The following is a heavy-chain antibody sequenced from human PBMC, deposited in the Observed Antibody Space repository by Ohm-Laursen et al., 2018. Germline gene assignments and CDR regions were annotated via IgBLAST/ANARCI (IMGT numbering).Heavy chain of an antibody. CDR2: VHSSGSS. J-gene: IGHJ4*02. CDR1: GGSISSYY. D-gene: IGHD3-16*01. CDR3: ARGYDALTKYYFDL. V-gene: IGHV4-59*12. Sequence: SDTLSLTCTVSGGSISSYYWSWIRQSPGKGLEWIGEVHSSGSSNYHPSLRRPVTVSVDTSKNQFSLRLTSVTAADSGFYFCARGYDALTKYYFDLWGQGTLVTVSS.